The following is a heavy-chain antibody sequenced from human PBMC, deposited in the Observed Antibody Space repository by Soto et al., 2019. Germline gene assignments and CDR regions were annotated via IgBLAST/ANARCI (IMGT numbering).Heavy chain of an antibody. V-gene: IGHV4-39*01. J-gene: IGHJ4*02. CDR3: ARQDLDIVVVPAGRGFDY. CDR1: GGSISSSSYY. CDR2: IYYSGST. D-gene: IGHD2-2*03. Sequence: SETLSLTCTVSGGSISSSSYYWGWIRQPPGKGLEWIGSIYYSGSTYYNPSLKSRVNISVDTSKNQFSLKLSSVTAADTAVYYCARQDLDIVVVPAGRGFDYWGQGTLVTVSS.